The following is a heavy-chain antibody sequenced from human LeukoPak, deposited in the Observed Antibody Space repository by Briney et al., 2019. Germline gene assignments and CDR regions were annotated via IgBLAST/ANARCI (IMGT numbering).Heavy chain of an antibody. J-gene: IGHJ4*02. CDR2: ISSSTYYI. D-gene: IGHD7-27*01. CDR1: GFTFTSYS. CDR3: ASRKLGSDY. V-gene: IGHV3-21*01. Sequence: GGSLRLSCAASGFTFTSYSMNWVRQAPGKGLEWVSSISSSTYYIYYGDSVKGRFTVSRDNAKKSVFLQMNSLRADDTAVYYCASRKLGSDYGGQGTLVTVSS.